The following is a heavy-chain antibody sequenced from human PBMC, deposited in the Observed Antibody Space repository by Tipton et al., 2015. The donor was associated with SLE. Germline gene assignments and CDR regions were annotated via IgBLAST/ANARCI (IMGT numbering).Heavy chain of an antibody. Sequence: TLSLTCTVSGGSISSSTYYWGWIRQPPGKGLEWIGSIYYSGDTYYKPSLKSRVTISVDTSKNQFSLKLSSVTATDTAVYYCARQGREVAVRTLDYWGQGTLVTVSS. CDR2: IYYSGDT. CDR3: ARQGREVAVRTLDY. J-gene: IGHJ4*02. CDR1: GGSISSSTYY. D-gene: IGHD6-19*01. V-gene: IGHV4-39*01.